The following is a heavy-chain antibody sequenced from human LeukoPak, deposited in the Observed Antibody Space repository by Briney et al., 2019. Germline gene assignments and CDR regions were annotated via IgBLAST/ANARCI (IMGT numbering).Heavy chain of an antibody. D-gene: IGHD3-10*01. CDR1: GFTFSSYA. V-gene: IGHV3-30-3*01. Sequence: PGRSLRLSCAASGFTFSSYAMHWVRQAPGKGLEWVAVISYDGSNKYYADSVKGRFTISRDNSKNTLYLQMNSLRAEDTAVYYCAKDGDYYGSGSAPYYYYGMDVWGQGTTVTVSS. CDR2: ISYDGSNK. CDR3: AKDGDYYGSGSAPYYYYGMDV. J-gene: IGHJ6*02.